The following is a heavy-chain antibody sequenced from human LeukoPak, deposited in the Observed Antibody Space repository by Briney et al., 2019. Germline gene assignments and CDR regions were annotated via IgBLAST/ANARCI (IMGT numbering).Heavy chain of an antibody. CDR2: ISSSGSTI. D-gene: IGHD3-3*01. J-gene: IGHJ3*02. CDR1: GFTFSDYY. Sequence: GSLRLSCAASGFTFSDYYMSWIRQAPGKGLEWVSYISSSGSTIYYADSVKGRFTISRDNAKNSLYLQMNSLRAEDTAVYYCAGDDRITEAFDIWGQGTMVTVSS. V-gene: IGHV3-11*01. CDR3: AGDDRITEAFDI.